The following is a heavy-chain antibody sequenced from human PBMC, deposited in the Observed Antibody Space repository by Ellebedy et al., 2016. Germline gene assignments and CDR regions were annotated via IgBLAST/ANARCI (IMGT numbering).Heavy chain of an antibody. CDR3: ARDTRDGVGSSEAYYDP. CDR2: TSDR. J-gene: IGHJ5*02. V-gene: IGHV1-18*01. D-gene: IGHD1-26*01. CDR1: GYTFINYD. Sequence: ASVKVSXXASGYTFINYDIAWVRQAPGQGLEWVGGTSDRNYAQKFQGRVTMTTDTSTSTAYMELRTLRFDDTAVYYCARDTRDGVGSSEAYYDPWGQGTLVTVSS.